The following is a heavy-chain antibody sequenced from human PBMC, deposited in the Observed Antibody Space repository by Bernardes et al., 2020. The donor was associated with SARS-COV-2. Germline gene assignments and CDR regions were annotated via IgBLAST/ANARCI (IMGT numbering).Heavy chain of an antibody. V-gene: IGHV3-33*01. CDR1: GFTFSGYG. CDR3: ARDGFAYCGGECYPPDS. CDR2: IWHDGTNK. D-gene: IGHD2-21*01. Sequence: GGSLRLSCEASGFTFSGYGMHWVRQAPGRGLEWLAVIWHDGTNKFYADSVKGRFTISRDTSKNTLYLELNNLRVEDTGVYYCARDGFAYCGGECYPPDSWGQGTLVTVSS. J-gene: IGHJ4*02.